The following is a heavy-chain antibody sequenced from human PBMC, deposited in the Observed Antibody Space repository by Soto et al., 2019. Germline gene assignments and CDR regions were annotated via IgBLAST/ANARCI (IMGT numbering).Heavy chain of an antibody. CDR3: TRDGRGMNDY. CDR2: ISSNGGTT. J-gene: IGHJ4*02. V-gene: IGHV3-64*01. Sequence: EVQLVESGGGLVQPGGSLRLSCAASGFTFSTYAMQWVRQAPGKGLEFVSSISSNGGTTNYAYSVKGRFTISRDNSRDTLYLQMGSLRPEDMAVYYCTRDGRGMNDYWGQGTLVTVSS. CDR1: GFTFSTYA. D-gene: IGHD1-20*01.